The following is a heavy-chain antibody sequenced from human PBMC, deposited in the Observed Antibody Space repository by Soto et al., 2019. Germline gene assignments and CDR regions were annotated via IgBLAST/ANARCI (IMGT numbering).Heavy chain of an antibody. CDR3: ARDTNSLDL. CDR2: IYHTGDT. V-gene: IGHV4-38-2*02. Sequence: SETLSLTCVVSSYSISSGFFWAWIQQPPGKGLEWVGSIYHTGDTHYNPSLRSQVSMSVDTSKNHFSLRLTYLTAADTAVYFCARDTNSLDLWGQGILVTVSS. J-gene: IGHJ5*02. CDR1: SYSISSGFF. D-gene: IGHD2-8*01.